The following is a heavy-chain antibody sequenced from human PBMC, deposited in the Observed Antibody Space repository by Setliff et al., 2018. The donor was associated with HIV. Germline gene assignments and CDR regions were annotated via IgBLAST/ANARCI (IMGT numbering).Heavy chain of an antibody. Sequence: GGSLRLSCAASGFTFSSYWMHWVRQAPGKGLVWVSGITWNSGSIAYADSVKGRFTISRDNAKNSLYLQMNSLRAEDMALYYCAKGRYSSSWYYFDYWGQGTLVTVSS. J-gene: IGHJ4*02. D-gene: IGHD6-13*01. CDR1: GFTFSSYW. V-gene: IGHV3-9*03. CDR3: AKGRYSSSWYYFDY. CDR2: ITWNSGSI.